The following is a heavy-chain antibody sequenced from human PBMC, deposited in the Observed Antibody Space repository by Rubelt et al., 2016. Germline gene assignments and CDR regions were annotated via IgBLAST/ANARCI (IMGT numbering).Heavy chain of an antibody. Sequence: QVQLQESGPGLVKPSETLSLTCTVSGGSINNYYWSWIRQPPGKGLEWIGYIYYSGSTSYNPSLKSRVTISVDTSKNQFSLKLSSGTAADTAVYYCARGSWKYVDWGQGTLGTVSS. D-gene: IGHD1-7*01. CDR1: GGSINNYY. CDR2: IYYSGST. J-gene: IGHJ4*02. CDR3: ARGSWKYVD. V-gene: IGHV4-59*12.